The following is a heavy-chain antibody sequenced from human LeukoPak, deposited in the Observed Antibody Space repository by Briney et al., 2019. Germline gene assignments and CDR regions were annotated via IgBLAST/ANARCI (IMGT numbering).Heavy chain of an antibody. CDR1: GYTFTDYW. CDR2: IYPSDSDT. V-gene: IGHV5-51*01. J-gene: IGHJ5*02. Sequence: GESLKISCKGSGYTFTDYWIAWVRQMPGKGLEWMGIIYPSDSDTRYSPSFQGQVTFSADKSINTAYLQRNSLRASDTAIYYCARQCCRGASPGFDPWGQGTLVTVSS. CDR3: ARQCCRGASPGFDP. D-gene: IGHD3-10*01.